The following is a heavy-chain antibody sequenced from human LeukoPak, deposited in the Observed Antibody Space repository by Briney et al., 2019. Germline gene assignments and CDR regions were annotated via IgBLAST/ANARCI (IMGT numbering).Heavy chain of an antibody. CDR2: IYHSGST. Sequence: SETLSLTCTVSGYSISSGYYWGWIRQPPGKGLEWIGSIYHSGSTYYNPSLKSRVTISVDTSKNQFSLKLSSVTAADTAVYYCARTSLWFGELSGYWGQGTLVTVSS. V-gene: IGHV4-38-2*02. CDR3: ARTSLWFGELSGY. CDR1: GYSISSGYY. D-gene: IGHD3-10*01. J-gene: IGHJ4*02.